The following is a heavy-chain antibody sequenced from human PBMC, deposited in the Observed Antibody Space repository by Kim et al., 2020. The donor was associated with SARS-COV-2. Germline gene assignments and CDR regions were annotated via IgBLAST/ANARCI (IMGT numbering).Heavy chain of an antibody. CDR3: ARDAGVVIRNYYGMDV. D-gene: IGHD3-22*01. Sequence: SVKGRFTISRDNAKNSLYLQMNSLRAEDTAVYYCARDAGVVIRNYYGMDVWGQGTTVTVSS. J-gene: IGHJ6*02. V-gene: IGHV3-11*06.